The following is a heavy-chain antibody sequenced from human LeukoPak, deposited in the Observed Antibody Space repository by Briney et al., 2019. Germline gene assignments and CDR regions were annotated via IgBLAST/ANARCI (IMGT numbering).Heavy chain of an antibody. CDR3: ARVPVPDILTGYYKGRRYYYYMDV. J-gene: IGHJ6*03. CDR1: GGSISSGSYY. Sequence: PSETLSLTCTVSGGSISSGSYYWSWIRQPAGKGLEWIGRIYTSGSTNYNPSLKSRVTISVDTSKNQFSLKLRSVTAADAAVYYCARVPVPDILTGYYKGRRYYYYMDVWGEGTTVTVSS. D-gene: IGHD3-9*01. V-gene: IGHV4-61*02. CDR2: IYTSGST.